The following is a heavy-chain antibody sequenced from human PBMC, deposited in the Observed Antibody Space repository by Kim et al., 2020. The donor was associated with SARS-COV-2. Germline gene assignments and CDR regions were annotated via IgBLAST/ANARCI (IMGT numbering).Heavy chain of an antibody. J-gene: IGHJ6*02. Sequence: ASVKVSCKASGYTFTSYDINWVRQATGQGLEWMGWMNPNSGNTGYAQKFQGRVTMTRNTSISTAYMELSSLRSEDTAVYYCARVSITMVRGVIRYYGMDVWGQGTTVTVSS. CDR1: GYTFTSYD. CDR2: MNPNSGNT. CDR3: ARVSITMVRGVIRYYGMDV. D-gene: IGHD3-10*01. V-gene: IGHV1-8*01.